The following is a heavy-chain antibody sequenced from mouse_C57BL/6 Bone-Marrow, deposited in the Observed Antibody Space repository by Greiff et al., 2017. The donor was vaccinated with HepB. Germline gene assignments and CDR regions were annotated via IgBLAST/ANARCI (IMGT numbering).Heavy chain of an antibody. V-gene: IGHV2-6-1*01. Sequence: QVQLKESGPGLVAPSQSLSITCTVSGFSLTSYGVHWVRQPPGKGLEWLVVIWSDGSTTYNSALKSRLSISKDNSKSQVFLKMNSLQTDDTAMYYCARQGLHLDLVDAMDYWGQGTSVTVSS. CDR3: ARQGLHLDLVDAMDY. CDR1: GFSLTSYG. CDR2: IWSDGST. D-gene: IGHD1-3*01. J-gene: IGHJ4*01.